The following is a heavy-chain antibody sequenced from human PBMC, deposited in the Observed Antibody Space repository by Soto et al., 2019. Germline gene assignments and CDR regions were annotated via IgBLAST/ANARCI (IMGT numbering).Heavy chain of an antibody. V-gene: IGHV3-30*18. CDR1: GFTFSSYG. CDR3: AKPEWLSSRSSQFDY. CDR2: ISYDGSNK. Sequence: GGSLRLSCAASGFTFSSYGMHWVRQAPGKGLEWVAVISYDGSNKYYADSVKGRFTISRDNSKNTLYLQMNSLRAEDTAVYYCAKPEWLSSRSSQFDYWGQGTLLTVSS. D-gene: IGHD3-3*01. J-gene: IGHJ4*02.